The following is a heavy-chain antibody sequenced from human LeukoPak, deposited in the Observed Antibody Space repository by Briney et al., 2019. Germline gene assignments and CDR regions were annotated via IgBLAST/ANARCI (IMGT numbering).Heavy chain of an antibody. CDR2: INTNTGNP. Sequence: SVKASCRASGYTFTSYDINWVRQATGQGLEWMGWINTNTGNPTYAQGFTGRFVFSLDTSVSTAYLQISSLKAEDTAVYYCAKEGQYSSSWYLGYWGQGTLVTVSS. CDR3: AKEGQYSSSWYLGY. V-gene: IGHV7-4-1*02. J-gene: IGHJ4*02. CDR1: GYTFTSYD. D-gene: IGHD6-13*01.